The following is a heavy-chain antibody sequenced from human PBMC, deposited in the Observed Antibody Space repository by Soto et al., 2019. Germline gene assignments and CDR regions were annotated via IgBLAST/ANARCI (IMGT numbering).Heavy chain of an antibody. J-gene: IGHJ4*02. V-gene: IGHV3-23*01. CDR2: ISGSGGST. Sequence: EVQLLESGGGLVQPGGSLRLSCAASGFTFSSYAMSWVRQAPGKGLEWVSAISGSGGSTYYADSVKGRFTISRENAKNSLYLQMNSLRAGDTAVYYCARDVTGSFDYWGQGTLVTVSS. CDR1: GFTFSSYA. D-gene: IGHD3-10*01. CDR3: ARDVTGSFDY.